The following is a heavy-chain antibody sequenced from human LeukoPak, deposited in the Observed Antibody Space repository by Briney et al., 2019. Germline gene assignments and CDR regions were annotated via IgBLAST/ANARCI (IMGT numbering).Heavy chain of an antibody. CDR2: IKEDGSEK. CDR1: GFSFRSCW. CDR3: ARVAWPHYFDY. J-gene: IGHJ4*02. Sequence: PGGSLRLSCAASGFSFRSCWMSWVRQAPGKGLEWVANIKEDGSEKYYVDSVKGRFTIPRDNAKNALYLQMNSLRAEDTAVYYCARVAWPHYFDYWGQGTLVTVSS. V-gene: IGHV3-7*01. D-gene: IGHD2-21*01.